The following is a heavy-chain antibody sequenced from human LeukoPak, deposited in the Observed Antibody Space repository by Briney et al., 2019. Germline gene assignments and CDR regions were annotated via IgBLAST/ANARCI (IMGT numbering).Heavy chain of an antibody. D-gene: IGHD1-1*01. CDR1: GFTFSNYH. V-gene: IGHV3-13*01. Sequence: PGGSLRLSCSASGFTFSNYHMQWVRRAKGRGVEWVSSIGTGCHTYYAPSVKGRFDISRENDKNALYLQVNSLRAGDTAIYYCTRRGLKATCDVWGQGTMVAVSS. J-gene: IGHJ3*01. CDR3: TRRGLKATCDV. CDR2: IGTGCHT.